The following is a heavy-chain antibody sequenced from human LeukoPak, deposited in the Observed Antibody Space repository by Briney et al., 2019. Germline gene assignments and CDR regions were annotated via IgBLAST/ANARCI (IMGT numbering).Heavy chain of an antibody. V-gene: IGHV7-4-1*02. D-gene: IGHD6-19*01. CDR3: AKFRSGWYFDY. CDR2: INTSTGNP. Sequence: ASVTVSCTTSGYTFTRSPINWVRQVPGQGLEYMGWINTSTGNPTYAQGFTGRFVFSLDTSVTTAYLAISSLKAEDTAVYYCAKFRSGWYFDYWGQGTLVTVSS. J-gene: IGHJ4*02. CDR1: GYTFTRSP.